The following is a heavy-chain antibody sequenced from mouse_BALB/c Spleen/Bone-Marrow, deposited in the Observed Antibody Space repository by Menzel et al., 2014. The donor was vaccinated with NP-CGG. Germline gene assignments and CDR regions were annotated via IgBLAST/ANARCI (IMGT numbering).Heavy chain of an antibody. Sequence: VQLKESGGDLVKPGGSLKLSCAASGFAFSTYGMSWVRQTPDKRLEWVAAISNGGIYTYYPDTVKGRFTISRDNAKXTLYLQMSSLKSEDTAMYYCVRPYDYGTWFAYWGQGTLVTVSA. J-gene: IGHJ3*01. CDR2: ISNGGIYT. V-gene: IGHV5-6*01. CDR3: VRPYDYGTWFAY. D-gene: IGHD2-4*01. CDR1: GFAFSTYG.